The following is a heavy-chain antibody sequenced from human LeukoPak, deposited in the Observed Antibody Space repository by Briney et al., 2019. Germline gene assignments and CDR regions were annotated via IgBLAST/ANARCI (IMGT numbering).Heavy chain of an antibody. CDR2: TYYRSKWYN. J-gene: IGHJ3*02. Sequence: SQTLSLTCGISGDSVSTNGVAWNWTRQSPSRGLEWLGRTYYRSKWYNDYAVSVKSRITINPDTSRNQFSLQLNSVTPEDTAVYYCARGRSAAFDTWGQGTVVTVSS. CDR1: GDSVSTNGVA. V-gene: IGHV6-1*01. CDR3: ARGRSAAFDT.